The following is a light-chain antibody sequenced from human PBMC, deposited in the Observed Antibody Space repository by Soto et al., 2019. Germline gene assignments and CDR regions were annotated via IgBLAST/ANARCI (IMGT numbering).Light chain of an antibody. J-gene: IGLJ2*01. V-gene: IGLV2-23*01. CDR1: SSDVGSDNL. CDR2: EGS. Sequence: QSALTQPASVSGSPGQSITISCTGTSSDVGSDNLVSWYQQHPGKAPKLMIYEGSKRTSGVSNRFSGSKSGNTASLTISGLQAEDEADYYCCSYAGSSTAIFGGGTKVTVL. CDR3: CSYAGSSTAI.